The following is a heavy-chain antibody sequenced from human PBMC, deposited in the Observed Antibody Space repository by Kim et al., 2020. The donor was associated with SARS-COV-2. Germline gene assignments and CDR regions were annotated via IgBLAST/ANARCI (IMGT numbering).Heavy chain of an antibody. Sequence: GGSLRLSCAVSGFNVYSYTMHWVRQSPGKGLEWVALITSDGETKYYADAVRGRFTISRDKSKRALYLEMSSLRPEDMGVYYCARDPNYYSGNSYDDYYGMYVWGQGTTVTVSS. CDR3: ARDPNYYSGNSYDDYYGMYV. V-gene: IGHV3-30*04. J-gene: IGHJ6*02. D-gene: IGHD3-10*01. CDR1: GFNVYSYT. CDR2: ITSDGETK.